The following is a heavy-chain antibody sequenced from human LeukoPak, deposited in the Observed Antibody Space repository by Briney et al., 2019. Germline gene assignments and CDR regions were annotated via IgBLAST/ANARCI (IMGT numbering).Heavy chain of an antibody. CDR3: ARVTIFGVAPDY. J-gene: IGHJ4*02. CDR2: ISNSGRII. Sequence: GGSLRLSFAASGFPFSDYYMTWIRQAPGKGLEWVSYISNSGRIIQYADSLKGRFTISRDNAKNSLYLQMNSLRAEDTAVYYCARVTIFGVAPDYWGQGTLVTVSS. D-gene: IGHD3-3*01. CDR1: GFPFSDYY. V-gene: IGHV3-11*04.